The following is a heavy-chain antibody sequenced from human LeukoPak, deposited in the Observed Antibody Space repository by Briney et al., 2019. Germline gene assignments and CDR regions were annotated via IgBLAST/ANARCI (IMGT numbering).Heavy chain of an antibody. CDR3: SRDPRPCDY. J-gene: IGHJ4*02. V-gene: IGHV3-11*04. CDR1: GFTFSNYW. CDR2: ISGSGSVI. Sequence: GGSLRLSCEGSGFTFSNYWMSWVRQAPGKGLETIAYISGSGSVIVYADSVKGRFTISRDNAQNSLYLQMNSLRDEDTAVYYCSRDPRPCDYWGQGTLVTVSA.